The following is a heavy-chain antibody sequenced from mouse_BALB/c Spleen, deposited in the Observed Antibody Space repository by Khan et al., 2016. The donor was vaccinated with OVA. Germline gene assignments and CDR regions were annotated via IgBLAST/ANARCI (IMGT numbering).Heavy chain of an antibody. Sequence: QVQLKESGAELAKPGASVKMSCKASGYTFTNYWMHWVKQRPGQGLEWIGYINPSTDYTEYNQKFKDKASLTADKSSSTVYMQLTSLTSEDSALYYCVSEGSSSAEFTYWGQGTLVTVSA. CDR2: INPSTDYT. V-gene: IGHV1-7*01. D-gene: IGHD1-1*01. CDR1: GYTFTNYW. CDR3: VSEGSSSAEFTY. J-gene: IGHJ3*01.